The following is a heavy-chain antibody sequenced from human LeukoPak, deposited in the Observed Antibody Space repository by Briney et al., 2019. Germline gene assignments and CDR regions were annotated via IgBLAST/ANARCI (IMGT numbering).Heavy chain of an antibody. CDR2: ISYDGSNK. CDR1: GFTFSSYG. CDR3: ARNPYGDYSFDY. D-gene: IGHD4-17*01. J-gene: IGHJ4*02. Sequence: GRSLRLSCAASGFTFSSYGMHWVRQAPGKGLEWVAVISYDGSNKYYADSVKGRFTISRDNSKNTLYLQMNSLRTEDMAVYFCARNPYGDYSFDYWGQGTLVTVSS. V-gene: IGHV3-30*03.